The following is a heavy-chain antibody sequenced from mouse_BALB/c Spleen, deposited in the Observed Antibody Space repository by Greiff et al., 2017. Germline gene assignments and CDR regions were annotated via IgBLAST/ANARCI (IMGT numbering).Heavy chain of an antibody. D-gene: IGHD2-10*01. J-gene: IGHJ4*01. V-gene: IGHV1-15*01. Sequence: QVQLKESGAELVRPGASVTLSCKASGYTFTDYEMHWVKQTPVHGLEWIGAIDPETGGTAYNQKFKGKATLTADKSSSTAYMELRSLTSEDSAVYYCTIFAYNGNYQNYGMDYWGQGTAVTVSS. CDR1: GYTFTDYE. CDR3: TIFAYNGNYQNYGMDY. CDR2: IDPETGGT.